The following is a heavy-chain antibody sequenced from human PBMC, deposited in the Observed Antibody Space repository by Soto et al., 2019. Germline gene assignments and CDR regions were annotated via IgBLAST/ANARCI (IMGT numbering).Heavy chain of an antibody. J-gene: IGHJ6*02. CDR3: VKSSDGYSFSYCGMHX. CDR1: GFTFSNYG. D-gene: IGHD4-4*01. V-gene: IGHV3-30*18. CDR2: ILHDGSNE. Sequence: GGSLRLSFAAPGFTFSNYGMHWVRQAPGKGLEWVSVILHDGSNEYYEYSVKVRVTISRDNSKNTLYLQMNSLRGDDTAVYYCVKSSDGYSFSYCGMHXWGQVTPVTVS.